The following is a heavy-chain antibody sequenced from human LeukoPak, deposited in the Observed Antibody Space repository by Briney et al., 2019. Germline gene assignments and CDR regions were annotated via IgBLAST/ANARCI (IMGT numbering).Heavy chain of an antibody. CDR2: IYYSGST. CDR3: ASIPGIAAAENY. V-gene: IGHV4-59*08. D-gene: IGHD6-13*01. CDR1: GGSISGYY. Sequence: PSETLSLTCTVSGGSISGYYWSWIRQPRGKGLEWIGYIYYSGSTNYNPSLKSRVTISVDTSKNQFSLKLSSVTAADTAVYYCASIPGIAAAENYWGQGTLVTVSS. J-gene: IGHJ4*02.